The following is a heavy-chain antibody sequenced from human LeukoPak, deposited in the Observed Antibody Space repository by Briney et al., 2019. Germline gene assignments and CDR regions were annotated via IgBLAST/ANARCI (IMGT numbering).Heavy chain of an antibody. D-gene: IGHD3-9*01. CDR1: GFTFSGSA. CDR3: TNLGPYDILTGYLLDV. V-gene: IGHV3-73*01. J-gene: IGHJ6*02. CDR2: IRSKANSYAT. Sequence: GGSPRLSCAASGFTFSGSAMHWVRQASGKGLEWVGRIRSKANSYATAYAASVKGRFTISRDDSKNTAYLQMNSLKTEDTAVYYCTNLGPYDILTGYLLDVWGQGTTVTVSS.